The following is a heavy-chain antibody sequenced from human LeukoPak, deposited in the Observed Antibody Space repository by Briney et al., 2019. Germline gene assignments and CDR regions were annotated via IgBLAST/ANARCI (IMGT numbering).Heavy chain of an antibody. CDR3: AANYGGNQYYFDY. V-gene: IGHV1-46*01. CDR1: GYTFTSYY. Sequence: GASVKVSCKASGYTFTSYYMHWVRQAPGQGLEWMGIINPSGGSTSYAQKFRGRVTMTRDMSTSTVYMELSSLRSEDTAVYYCAANYGGNQYYFDYWGQGTLVTVSS. CDR2: INPSGGST. J-gene: IGHJ4*02. D-gene: IGHD4-23*01.